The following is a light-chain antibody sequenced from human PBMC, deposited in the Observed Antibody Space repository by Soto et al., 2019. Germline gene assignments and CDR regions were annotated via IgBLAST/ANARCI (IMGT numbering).Light chain of an antibody. CDR2: AAS. CDR3: LQHNSYPRA. V-gene: IGKV1-17*01. Sequence: DIQMTQSPSSLSAFVGDRVTITCRASQGIGNDLGWYQQKPGKAPNRLIYAASNLQSGVPSRFSGSGSGTQFTLTISSLQPEDFATYYCLQHNSYPRAFGQGTKVEIK. CDR1: QGIGND. J-gene: IGKJ1*01.